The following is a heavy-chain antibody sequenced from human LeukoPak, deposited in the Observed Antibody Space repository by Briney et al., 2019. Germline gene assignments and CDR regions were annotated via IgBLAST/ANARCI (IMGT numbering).Heavy chain of an antibody. CDR2: INGDGSTT. V-gene: IGHV3-74*03. CDR1: GFTFSTYW. Sequence: GGSLRLSCTASGFTFSTYWINWVRQSPGKGLVWVALINGDGSTTTHEDSVKGRFTISRDNAKNTAYLQMNSLRDEDTAVYFCARDYAGSPDYWGQGTLVTVSA. CDR3: ARDYAGSPDY. D-gene: IGHD3-10*01. J-gene: IGHJ4*02.